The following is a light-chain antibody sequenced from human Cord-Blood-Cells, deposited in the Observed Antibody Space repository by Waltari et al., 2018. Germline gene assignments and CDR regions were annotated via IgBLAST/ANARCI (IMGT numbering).Light chain of an antibody. CDR1: QSVSSY. CDR3: QQRSNWFT. V-gene: IGKV3-11*01. J-gene: IGKJ5*01. Sequence: EIVLTQSPATLSLSPGERATLSCRASQSVSSYLAWYQQKSGQAPRLLTYDASNRATGIPARFSGSGSGTDFTLTISSLEPEDFAVYYCQQRSNWFTFGQGTRLEIK. CDR2: DAS.